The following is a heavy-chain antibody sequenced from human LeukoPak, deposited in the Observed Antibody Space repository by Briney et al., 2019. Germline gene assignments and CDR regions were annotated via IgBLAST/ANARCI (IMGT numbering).Heavy chain of an antibody. J-gene: IGHJ4*02. D-gene: IGHD1-26*01. V-gene: IGHV3-53*01. CDR2: IYSGGST. CDR1: GFTVSSNY. Sequence: GGSLRLSCAASGFTVSSNYMNWVRQAPGKGLERVSVIYSGGSTYYADSVKGRFTISRDNAKNSLYLQMNSLRAEDTAVYYCAREDSVGATFYFDYWGQGTLVTVSS. CDR3: AREDSVGATFYFDY.